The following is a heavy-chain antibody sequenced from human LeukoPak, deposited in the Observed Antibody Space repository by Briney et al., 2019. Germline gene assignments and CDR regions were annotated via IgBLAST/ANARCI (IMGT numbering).Heavy chain of an antibody. Sequence: SVKVSCKASGGTFSSYAISCVRQAPGQGLEWVGRIIPIFGTANYAQKLQGRVTITTDESTSTAYMEKSSLRSEDTAGVYCGNQAEWELPAFDYWGQGTLVTVSS. J-gene: IGHJ4*02. CDR2: IIPIFGTA. V-gene: IGHV1-69*05. CDR1: GGTFSSYA. D-gene: IGHD1-26*01. CDR3: GNQAEWELPAFDY.